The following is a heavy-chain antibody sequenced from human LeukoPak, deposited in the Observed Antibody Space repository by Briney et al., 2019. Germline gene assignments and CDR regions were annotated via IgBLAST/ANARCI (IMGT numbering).Heavy chain of an antibody. Sequence: GGSLRLSCTAPGFTFNKYSMTWVRQAPGKGLEWVDHIKHDGSEKYYVDSVRGRFTISRDNSKNTLYLQMNSLRGEDTALYYCARDMGSSWFGPLDYWGQGTPVTVSS. V-gene: IGHV3-7*01. CDR3: ARDMGSSWFGPLDY. D-gene: IGHD6-13*01. J-gene: IGHJ4*02. CDR2: IKHDGSEK. CDR1: GFTFNKYS.